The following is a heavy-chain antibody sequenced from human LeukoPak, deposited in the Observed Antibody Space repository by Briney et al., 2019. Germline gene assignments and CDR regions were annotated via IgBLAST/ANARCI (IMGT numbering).Heavy chain of an antibody. V-gene: IGHV3-33*01. D-gene: IGHD1-26*01. J-gene: IGHJ4*02. CDR1: GFTFSSYG. CDR3: ARDCGINSYYFDY. CDR2: IWYDGSNK. Sequence: PGGSLRLSCAASGFTFSSYGMHWVRQAPGKGLEWVAVIWYDGSNKYYADSVKGRFTISRDNSKNTLYLQMNSLRAEDTAVYYCARDCGINSYYFDYWGQGTLVTVSS.